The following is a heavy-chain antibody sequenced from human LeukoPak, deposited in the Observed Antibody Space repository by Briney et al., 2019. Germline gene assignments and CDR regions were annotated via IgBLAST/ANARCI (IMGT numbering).Heavy chain of an antibody. Sequence: PSETLSLTCTVSPDSTTSSFWSWVRQPPGKGLEWIGEIHRSGSTNYNPSLQSRVTISIDRSKNQIALELYSVTAADTAVYYCARVRDGAEYFQHWGQGTLVTVSS. V-gene: IGHV4-4*02. CDR2: IHRSGST. J-gene: IGHJ1*01. CDR1: PDSTTSSF. D-gene: IGHD5-24*01. CDR3: ARVRDGAEYFQH.